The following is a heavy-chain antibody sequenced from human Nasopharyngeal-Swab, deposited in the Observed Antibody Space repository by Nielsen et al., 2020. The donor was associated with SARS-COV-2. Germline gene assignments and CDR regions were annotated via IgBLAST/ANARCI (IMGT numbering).Heavy chain of an antibody. J-gene: IGHJ3*02. CDR2: IWYDGSNK. V-gene: IGHV3-30*02. D-gene: IGHD1-1*01. Sequence: GGSLRLSCAASGFTFSSYGMHWVRQAPGKGLEWEAVIWYDGSNKYYADSVKGRFTISRDNSKNTLYLQMNSLRAEDTAVYYCAKGGGTTGTVGLDIWGQGTMVTVSS. CDR3: AKGGGTTGTVGLDI. CDR1: GFTFSSYG.